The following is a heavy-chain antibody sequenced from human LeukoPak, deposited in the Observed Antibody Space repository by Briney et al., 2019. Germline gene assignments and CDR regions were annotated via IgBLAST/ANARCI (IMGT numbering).Heavy chain of an antibody. CDR3: ASSSDYGGNSYYYYYMDV. CDR1: GYTFTGYY. D-gene: IGHD4-23*01. CDR2: INPNSGGT. J-gene: IGHJ6*03. Sequence: GASVKVSCKASGYTFTGYYMHCVRQAPGQGLEWMGWINPNSGGTNYAQKFQGRVTMTRDTSISIAYMELSRLRSDDTAVYYCASSSDYGGNSYYYYYMDVWGKGTTVTVSS. V-gene: IGHV1-2*02.